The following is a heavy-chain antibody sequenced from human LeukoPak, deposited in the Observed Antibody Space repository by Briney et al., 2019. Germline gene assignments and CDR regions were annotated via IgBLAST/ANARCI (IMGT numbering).Heavy chain of an antibody. CDR2: IKSKTDGGTI. CDR3: STDYYGSGRPGFGY. Sequence: GGSLRLSCAASGFTFSKAWMNWVRQAPGKGLEWVGRIKSKTDGGTIDHAAPVKGRFTISRDDSKNMMYLQMNSLKTEDTAVYYCSTDYYGSGRPGFGYWGQGSLVTVSS. J-gene: IGHJ4*02. CDR1: GFTFSKAW. D-gene: IGHD3-10*01. V-gene: IGHV3-15*07.